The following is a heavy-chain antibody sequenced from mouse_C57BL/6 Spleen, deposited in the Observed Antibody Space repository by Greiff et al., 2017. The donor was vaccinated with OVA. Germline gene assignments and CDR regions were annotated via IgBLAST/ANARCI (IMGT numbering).Heavy chain of an antibody. CDR3: AREGYGDSSYAMDY. Sequence: DVQLQESGPGLVKPSQSLSLTCSVTGYSITSGYYWNWIRQFPGNKLEWMGYISYDGSNNYNPSLKNRISITRDTSKNQFFLKLNSVTTEDTATYYCAREGYGDSSYAMDYWGQGTSVTVSS. J-gene: IGHJ4*01. CDR2: ISYDGSN. V-gene: IGHV3-6*01. D-gene: IGHD1-1*01. CDR1: GYSITSGYY.